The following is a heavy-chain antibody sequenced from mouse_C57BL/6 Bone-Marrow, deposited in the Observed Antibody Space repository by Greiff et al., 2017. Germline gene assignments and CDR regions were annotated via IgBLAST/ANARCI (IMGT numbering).Heavy chain of an antibody. Sequence: VQLQQPGAELVRPGTSVKLSCKASGYTFTSSWMHWVKQRLGQGLEWIGVIDPSDSYTNYNQTFTGKATLTVDTSSSTAYLQLSSLTSEDSAVYYCARRVYFDVWGTGTTVTVSS. CDR1: GYTFTSSW. CDR2: IDPSDSYT. J-gene: IGHJ1*03. CDR3: ARRVYFDV. V-gene: IGHV1-59*01.